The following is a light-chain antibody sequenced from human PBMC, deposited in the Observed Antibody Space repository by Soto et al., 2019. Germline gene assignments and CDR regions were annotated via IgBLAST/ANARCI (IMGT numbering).Light chain of an antibody. CDR1: QSVSSSY. Sequence: EIVLTQSPGTLSLSPGERATLSCRASQSVSSSYLAWYQQKPGQAPRLLIYGTSNRATDIPDRFSGSGSGTDFTLTISRLEPEDFAVYYCHQYNNWPPWTFGQGTKVDIK. V-gene: IGKV3-20*01. CDR3: HQYNNWPPWT. CDR2: GTS. J-gene: IGKJ1*01.